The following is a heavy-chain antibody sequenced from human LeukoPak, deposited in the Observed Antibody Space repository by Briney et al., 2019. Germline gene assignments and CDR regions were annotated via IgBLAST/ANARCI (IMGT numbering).Heavy chain of an antibody. CDR2: IRNKASGGTT. Sequence: GGSLRLSCTASGFTFGDYSMTWFRQAPGKGLEWVSFIRNKASGGTTEHAASVRGRFTTSRDDSKSIAYLQMNSLKTEDTALYYCTRDRIMTDFWGQGTLVTVYS. J-gene: IGHJ4*02. D-gene: IGHD2-15*01. CDR1: GFTFGDYS. CDR3: TRDRIMTDF. V-gene: IGHV3-49*03.